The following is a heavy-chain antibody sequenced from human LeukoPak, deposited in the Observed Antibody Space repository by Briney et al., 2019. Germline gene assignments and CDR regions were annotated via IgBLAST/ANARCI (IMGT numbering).Heavy chain of an antibody. D-gene: IGHD2-21*02. CDR3: ARRVTSNWFDP. V-gene: IGHV4-59*08. Sequence: SEALSLTCTVSGGSISSYYWSWIRQPPGKGLEWIGYMYYSGSTNYNPSLKSRVTISVDTSKNQFSLKLSSVTAADTAVYYCARRVTSNWFDPWGQGTLVTVSS. J-gene: IGHJ5*02. CDR1: GGSISSYY. CDR2: MYYSGST.